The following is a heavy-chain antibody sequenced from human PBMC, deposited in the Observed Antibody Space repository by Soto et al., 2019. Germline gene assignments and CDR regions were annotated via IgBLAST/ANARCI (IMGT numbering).Heavy chain of an antibody. CDR2: ISGSGAST. J-gene: IGHJ6*02. D-gene: IGHD4-17*01. V-gene: IGHV3-23*01. CDR1: GFTFSSYA. Sequence: EVQLLESGGGLVQPGGSLRLSCAVSGFTFSSYAMSWVRQAPGKGLEWVSAISGSGASTYYADSVKGRFTISRDNSKNTLYLQMNSLRAEDTAVYYCAKIFRIGDYGEVLSYYGMDVWGQGTTVTVSS. CDR3: AKIFRIGDYGEVLSYYGMDV.